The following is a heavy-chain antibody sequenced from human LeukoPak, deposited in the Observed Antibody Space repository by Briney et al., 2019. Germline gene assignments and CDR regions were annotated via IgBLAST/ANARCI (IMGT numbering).Heavy chain of an antibody. J-gene: IGHJ4*02. CDR1: GFTFSSYS. V-gene: IGHV3-21*01. D-gene: IGHD2-15*01. Sequence: PGGSLRLSCAASGFTFSSYSMNWVRQAPGKGLEWVSSISSSSSYIYYADSVKGRFTISRDNAKNSLYLQMNSLRAEDTAVYYCARDGGYCSGGSCYNLDYWGQGTLVTVSS. CDR3: ARDGGYCSGGSCYNLDY. CDR2: ISSSSSYI.